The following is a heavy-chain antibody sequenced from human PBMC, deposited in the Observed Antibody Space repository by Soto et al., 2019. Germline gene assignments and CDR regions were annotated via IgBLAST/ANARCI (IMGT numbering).Heavy chain of an antibody. Sequence: EVQLLESGGGLVQPGGSLRLSCAASGFTFSNYAMSWVRQAPGKGLEWVCSISGSGDTSYYADSVKGRFTISRDNSKNTLYLQLNSPRPEATAICYWAKDLGGGRLWSGECAHFDYWGQGTLVTVSS. J-gene: IGHJ4*02. V-gene: IGHV3-23*01. CDR3: AKDLGGGRLWSGECAHFDY. D-gene: IGHD3-10*01. CDR1: GFTFSNYA. CDR2: ISGSGDTS.